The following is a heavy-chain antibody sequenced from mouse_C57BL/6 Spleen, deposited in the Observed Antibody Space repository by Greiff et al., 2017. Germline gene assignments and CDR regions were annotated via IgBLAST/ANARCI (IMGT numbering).Heavy chain of an antibody. CDR2: IDPSDSYT. V-gene: IGHV1-69*01. J-gene: IGHJ1*03. CDR1: GYTFTSYW. D-gene: IGHD2-4*01. Sequence: QVQLQQPGAELVMPGASVKLSCKASGYTFTSYWMHWVKQRPGQGLEWIGEIDPSDSYTNYNQKFKGKSTLTVDKSSSTAYMQLSSLTSEDSAVYYCARRKIYYDYPYWYFDVWGTGTTVTVSS. CDR3: ARRKIYYDYPYWYFDV.